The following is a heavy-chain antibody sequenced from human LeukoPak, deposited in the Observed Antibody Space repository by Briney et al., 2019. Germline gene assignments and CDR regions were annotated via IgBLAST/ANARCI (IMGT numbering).Heavy chain of an antibody. CDR3: ARSSGYNYDY. D-gene: IGHD3-22*01. V-gene: IGHV3-30*12. J-gene: IGHJ4*02. Sequence: GGSLRLSCAASAFTFSTYGIHGVRHAPGQGLEWVAFIQYDGSNKYYADFVKGRFTIYRDNARNSLYLQMNSLRAEDTAVYYWARSSGYNYDYWGEGTLVSVSS. CDR2: IQYDGSNK. CDR1: AFTFSTYG.